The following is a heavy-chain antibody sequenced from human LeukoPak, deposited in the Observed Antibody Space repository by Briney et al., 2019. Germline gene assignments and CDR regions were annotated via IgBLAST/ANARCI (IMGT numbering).Heavy chain of an antibody. CDR3: AREGYGSGSNDAFDI. CDR2: INHSGST. CDR1: GGSFSGYY. J-gene: IGHJ3*02. D-gene: IGHD3-10*01. Sequence: SETLSLTCAVYGGSFSGYYWSWIRQPPGKGLEWIGEINHSGSTNYNPSLKSRVTISVDTSKNQFSLKLSSVTAADTAVYYCAREGYGSGSNDAFDIWGQGTMVTVSS. V-gene: IGHV4-34*01.